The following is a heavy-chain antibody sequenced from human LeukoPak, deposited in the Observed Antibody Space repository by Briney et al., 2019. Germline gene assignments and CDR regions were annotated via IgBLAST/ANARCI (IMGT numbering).Heavy chain of an antibody. J-gene: IGHJ4*02. CDR2: IYSSGST. Sequence: DPSETLSLTCAVSGDSISTVTYSWSWIRQPPGKGLEWIGYIYSSGSTYYNPSLKSQFTLSVDTSKNQFSLKLSSVTAADTAVYYCARVGYCSGGRCYTGLLDYWGQGVLVTVSS. D-gene: IGHD2-15*01. CDR1: GDSISTVTYS. V-gene: IGHV4-30-4*07. CDR3: ARVGYCSGGRCYTGLLDY.